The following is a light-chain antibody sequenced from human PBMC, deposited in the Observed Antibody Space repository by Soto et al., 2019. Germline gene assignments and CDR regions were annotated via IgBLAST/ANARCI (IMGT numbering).Light chain of an antibody. V-gene: IGLV1-40*01. Sequence: QSVLTQPPSVSGAPGQRVTISCTGSSSNIGANYDVHWYQQFPGTAPKLLMYGNSNRPSGVPDRFSGSKSGTSASLAITGLQAEDEADYYCQSYDSSLSEGVFGGGTKLTVL. CDR2: GNS. CDR3: QSYDSSLSEGV. J-gene: IGLJ3*02. CDR1: SSNIGANYD.